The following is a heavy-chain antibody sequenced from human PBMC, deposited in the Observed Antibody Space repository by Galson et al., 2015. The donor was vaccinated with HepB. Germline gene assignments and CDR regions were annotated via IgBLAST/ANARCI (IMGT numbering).Heavy chain of an antibody. CDR2: ISFDGSNK. V-gene: IGHV3-30-3*01. CDR1: GITFSNYA. D-gene: IGHD2-8*01. CDR3: ARGVGGYCTNGICYTSRYTNSRGGMDG. Sequence: SLRLSCAASGITFSNYAMHWVRQAPGKGLEWVAVISFDGSNKYYADSVKGRFTISRDNSKNTLYLQMNSLRAEDTAVYYCARGVGGYCTNGICYTSRYTNSRGGMDGWGQGTTVTVSS. J-gene: IGHJ6*02.